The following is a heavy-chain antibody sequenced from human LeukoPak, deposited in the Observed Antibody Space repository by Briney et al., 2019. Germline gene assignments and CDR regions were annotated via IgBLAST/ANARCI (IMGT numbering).Heavy chain of an antibody. D-gene: IGHD2-15*01. CDR1: GYTFTGYY. J-gene: IGHJ6*02. Sequence: VASVKVSCKASGYTFTGYYMHWVRQAPGQGLEWMGWINPNSGGTNYAQKFQGRVTMTRDTSISTAYMELSRLRSDDTAVYYCAREGVVAEGPTGMDVWGQGTTVTVSS. CDR3: AREGVVAEGPTGMDV. V-gene: IGHV1-2*02. CDR2: INPNSGGT.